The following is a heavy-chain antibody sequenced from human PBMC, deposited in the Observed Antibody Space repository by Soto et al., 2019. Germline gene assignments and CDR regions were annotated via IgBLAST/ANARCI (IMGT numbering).Heavy chain of an antibody. V-gene: IGHV3-30*18. CDR2: ISYEGSNI. D-gene: IGHD2-21*01. Sequence: QVRLVESGGGVVQPGKSLRLSCAASGFTFDTYGMHWVRQAPGKGLEWVASISYEGSNIYYSDSVKGRFTISRDSSENTLFLKMHSVGAGDTGVYCCAKDHSHALYYCNYLDAWGRGASVTVSS. CDR3: AKDHSHALYYCNYLDA. CDR1: GFTFDTYG. J-gene: IGHJ6*03.